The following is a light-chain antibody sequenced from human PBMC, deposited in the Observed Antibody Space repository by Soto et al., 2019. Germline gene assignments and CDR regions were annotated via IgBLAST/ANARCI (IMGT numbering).Light chain of an antibody. J-gene: IGLJ1*01. CDR3: SSYTSSSIDYV. Sequence: QSALTQPASVSGSPGQSITISCTGTSSDVGGYNYVSWYQQHPGKAPKLMIYEVSNRPSGVSNSFSGSKSGNTASLTISGLQAQDAADYYCSSYTSSSIDYVFGTGTKLTVL. CDR2: EVS. CDR1: SSDVGGYNY. V-gene: IGLV2-14*01.